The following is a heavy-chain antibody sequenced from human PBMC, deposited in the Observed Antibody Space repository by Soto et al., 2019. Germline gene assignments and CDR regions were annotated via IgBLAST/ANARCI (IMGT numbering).Heavy chain of an antibody. CDR3: ARHFGNYGDWAFDF. D-gene: IGHD4-17*01. Sequence: SETLSLTCTVSGGSISDSSHYWAWIRQPPGKGLEWIATINYSGRTYYNPSLRSRVTISVDMSRDQFSLNLNSVTAADTAVYYCARHFGNYGDWAFDFWGQGTLVTVSS. V-gene: IGHV4-39*01. CDR1: GGSISDSSHY. CDR2: INYSGRT. J-gene: IGHJ4*02.